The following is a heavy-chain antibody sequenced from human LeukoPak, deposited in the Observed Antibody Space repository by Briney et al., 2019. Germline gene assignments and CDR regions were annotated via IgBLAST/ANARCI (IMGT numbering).Heavy chain of an antibody. J-gene: IGHJ4*02. CDR1: GYSFTSYG. V-gene: IGHV1-18*01. CDR3: ARPAGYSGYDYVY. D-gene: IGHD5-12*01. Sequence: ASVKASCKASGYSFTSYGISWVRQAPGQGLEWLGWISTYSGNTDYAQKLQGRVTLTADTSASTAYMALRSLTFDDTAVYYCARPAGYSGYDYVYWGQGTLVTVSS. CDR2: ISTYSGNT.